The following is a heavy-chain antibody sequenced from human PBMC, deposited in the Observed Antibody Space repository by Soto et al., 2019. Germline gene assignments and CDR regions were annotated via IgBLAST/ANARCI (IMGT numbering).Heavy chain of an antibody. CDR3: ARDDNDDDNGLDH. D-gene: IGHD1-1*01. V-gene: IGHV3-33*01. CDR1: GFSFSTHG. J-gene: IGHJ4*02. Sequence: QVQLVESGGGVVRPGRSLRLSCAATGFSFSTHGMHWVRQAPGKGLEWVAVIVNDGSEQDYSDSVKGRFTISRDNSKNTLYLQMNNLRAEDTAVYYCARDDNDDDNGLDHWGQGILVTVSS. CDR2: IVNDGSEQ.